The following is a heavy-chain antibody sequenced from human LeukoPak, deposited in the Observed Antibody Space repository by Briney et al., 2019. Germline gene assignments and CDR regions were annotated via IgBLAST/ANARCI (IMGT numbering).Heavy chain of an antibody. CDR3: ARSNQADDY. D-gene: IGHD1-14*01. CDR1: GFTFSSYW. Sequence: GGSLRLSCAASGFTFSSYWMHWVRQVPGKGLLWVARINPGGSSITYADSVKGRFTISRDNAKNTLYLQMDSLRAEDTGVYYCARSNQADDYWGQGTLVTVSS. V-gene: IGHV3-74*01. CDR2: INPGGSSI. J-gene: IGHJ4*02.